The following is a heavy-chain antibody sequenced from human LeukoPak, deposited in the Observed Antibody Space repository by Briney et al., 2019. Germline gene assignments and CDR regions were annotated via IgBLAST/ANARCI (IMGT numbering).Heavy chain of an antibody. CDR3: ARGRVTTIANYYYYYIDV. D-gene: IGHD4-17*01. V-gene: IGHV4-39*01. CDR2: IYYSGST. J-gene: IGHJ6*03. Sequence: SETLSLTCTVSGGSISSSSYYWGWIRQPPGKGLEWIGSIYYSGSTYYNPSLKSRVTISVDTSKNQFSLHLNSMTPEDTAIYYCARGRVTTIANYYYYYIDVWGEGTTVTVSS. CDR1: GGSISSSSYY.